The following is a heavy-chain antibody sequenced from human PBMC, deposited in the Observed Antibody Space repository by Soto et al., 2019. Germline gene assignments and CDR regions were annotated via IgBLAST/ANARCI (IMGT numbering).Heavy chain of an antibody. J-gene: IGHJ4*02. D-gene: IGHD3-22*01. V-gene: IGHV2-70*01. CDR2: IDWDDDK. CDR1: VFSLSTSGMC. CDR3: ARMYYYDSSGSPGAFDY. Sequence: SGPTLLNPTQTLTLTCTFSVFSLSTSGMCVSWIRQPPGKALEWLALIDWDDDKYYSTSLKTRLTISKDTSKNQVVLTMTNMDPVDTATYYCARMYYYDSSGSPGAFDYWGQGTLVTVSS.